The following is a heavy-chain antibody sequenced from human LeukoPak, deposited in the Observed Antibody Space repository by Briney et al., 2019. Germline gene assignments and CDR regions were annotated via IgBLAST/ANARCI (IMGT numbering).Heavy chain of an antibody. CDR3: AKGSYYDSSGSFYFDY. CDR1: GFTFSSYA. Sequence: GGSLRLSCAASGFTFSSYAMSWVRQAPGKGLEWVSGIRGSGDNTYYADSVKGRFTFSRDNSKNTLYVQVNSLGTEDTAAYYCAKGSYYDSSGSFYFDYWGQGTLVTVSS. D-gene: IGHD3-22*01. J-gene: IGHJ4*02. CDR2: IRGSGDNT. V-gene: IGHV3-23*01.